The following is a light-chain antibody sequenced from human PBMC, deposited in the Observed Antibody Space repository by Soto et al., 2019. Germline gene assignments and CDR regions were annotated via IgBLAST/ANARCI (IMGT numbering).Light chain of an antibody. V-gene: IGKV3-20*01. J-gene: IGKJ2*01. CDR1: QSVSSSSY. Sequence: EIVLTQSPGTLSLSPGERATPSCRASQSVSSSSYLAWYQQKPGQAPRLLIYGASSRATGIPDRFSSSGSATDFPLTISRLEPEDFAVYYCRQYRRSSSYTFCQGTKLEIK. CDR2: GAS. CDR3: RQYRRSSSYT.